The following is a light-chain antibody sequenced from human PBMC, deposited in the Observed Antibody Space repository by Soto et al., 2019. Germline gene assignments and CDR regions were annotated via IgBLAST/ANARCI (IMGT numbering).Light chain of an antibody. J-gene: IGLJ3*02. CDR1: SSDVGGYNY. V-gene: IGLV2-14*01. CDR3: SSFTSSSTQV. Sequence: QSALTQPASVSGSPGQSITISCTGTSSDVGGYNYVSWYQQHPGKAPKLMIFEVNNRPSGVSDRFSGSKSGNTASPTISGLQAEDEADYYCSSFTSSSTQVLGGGTKLTVL. CDR2: EVN.